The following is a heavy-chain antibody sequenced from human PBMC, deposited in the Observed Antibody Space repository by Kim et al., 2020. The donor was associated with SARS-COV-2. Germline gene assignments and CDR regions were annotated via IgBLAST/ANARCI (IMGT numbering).Heavy chain of an antibody. Sequence: PSLQSRVPLALDNVKNQFSLKLSSVTAADTAVYYCAKPVVVAATDAFDIWGQGTMVTVSS. V-gene: IGHV4-39*01. CDR3: AKPVVVAATDAFDI. J-gene: IGHJ3*02. D-gene: IGHD2-15*01.